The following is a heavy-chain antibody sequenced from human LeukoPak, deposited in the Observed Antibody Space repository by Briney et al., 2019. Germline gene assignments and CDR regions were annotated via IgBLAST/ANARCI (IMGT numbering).Heavy chain of an antibody. CDR2: IIPSFGTA. D-gene: IGHD3-22*01. CDR1: GGTFSSYA. V-gene: IGHV1-69*01. Sequence: SVKVSCKASGGTFSSYAISWVRQAPGQGLEWMGGIIPSFGTANYAQKFQGRVTITADESTSTAYMELSSLRAEDTAVYYCARGRITMIRCFDYWGQGTLVTVSS. CDR3: ARGRITMIRCFDY. J-gene: IGHJ4*02.